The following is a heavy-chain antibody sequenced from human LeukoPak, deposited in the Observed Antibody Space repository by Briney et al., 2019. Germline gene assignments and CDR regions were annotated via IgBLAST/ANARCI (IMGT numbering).Heavy chain of an antibody. CDR2: IYYSGST. CDR3: ARDRWFGDFDY. Sequence: SETLSLTCTVSGGSINSSYYYWGWIRQPPGKGLEWIGSIYYSGSTNYNPSLKSRVTISVDTSKNQFSLKLSSVTAADTAVYYCARDRWFGDFDYWGQGTLVTVSS. CDR1: GGSINSSYYY. D-gene: IGHD3-10*01. J-gene: IGHJ4*02. V-gene: IGHV4-39*07.